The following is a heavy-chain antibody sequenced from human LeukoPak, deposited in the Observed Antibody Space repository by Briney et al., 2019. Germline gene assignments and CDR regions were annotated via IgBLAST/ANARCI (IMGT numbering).Heavy chain of an antibody. Sequence: PSGTLSLTCAVSGGSINSSNWWSWVRQPPGKGLEWIGEIYHSGSTNYNPSLKSRVTISGDKSKNQFSLKLSSVTAADTAVYYCAREGGYSTLTRDRKFDYWGQGTLVTVSS. CDR1: GGSINSSNW. CDR3: AREGGYSTLTRDRKFDY. V-gene: IGHV4-4*02. D-gene: IGHD6-13*01. J-gene: IGHJ4*02. CDR2: IYHSGST.